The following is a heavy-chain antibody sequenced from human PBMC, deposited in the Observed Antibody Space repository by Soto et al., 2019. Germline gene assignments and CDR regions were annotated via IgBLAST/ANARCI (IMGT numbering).Heavy chain of an antibody. CDR1: GFTFSSYW. D-gene: IGHD3-10*01. Sequence: GGSLRLSCAASGFTFSSYWMSWVRQAPGKGLEWVANIKQDGSEKYYVDSVKGRFTISRDNAKNSLYLQMNSLRAEDTAVYYCARGDMVRGVRRFDYWGQGTPVPVYS. J-gene: IGHJ4*02. CDR3: ARGDMVRGVRRFDY. CDR2: IKQDGSEK. V-gene: IGHV3-7*01.